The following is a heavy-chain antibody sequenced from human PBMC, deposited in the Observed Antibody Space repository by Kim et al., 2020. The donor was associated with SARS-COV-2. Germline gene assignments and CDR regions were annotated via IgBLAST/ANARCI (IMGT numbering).Heavy chain of an antibody. CDR3: APQKYCSGGSCYHAFDY. J-gene: IGHJ4*02. D-gene: IGHD2-15*01. V-gene: IGHV3-48*02. Sequence: VKGRFTISRDNAKNSLYLQMNSLRDEDTAVYYCAPQKYCSGGSCYHAFDYWGQGTLVTVSS.